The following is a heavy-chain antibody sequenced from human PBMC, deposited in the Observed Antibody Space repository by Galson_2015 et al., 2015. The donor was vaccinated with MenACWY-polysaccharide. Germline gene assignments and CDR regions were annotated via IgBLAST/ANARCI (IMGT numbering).Heavy chain of an antibody. CDR2: TSAYNGNT. Sequence: SVKVSCKASGYTFTGNGISWVRQAPGQGLEWMGWTSAYNGNTKYAQKLQGRVTMPTDTSTSTAYMELGSLRSDDTAVYFCARDYYDSSGYYRRYYFDYWGQGTLVTVSS. J-gene: IGHJ4*02. CDR3: ARDYYDSSGYYRRYYFDY. V-gene: IGHV1-18*01. D-gene: IGHD3-22*01. CDR1: GYTFTGNG.